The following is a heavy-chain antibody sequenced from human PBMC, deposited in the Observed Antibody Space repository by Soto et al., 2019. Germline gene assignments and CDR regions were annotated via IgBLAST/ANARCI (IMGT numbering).Heavy chain of an antibody. D-gene: IGHD5-18*01. CDR2: ISYDGSNK. J-gene: IGHJ4*02. CDR1: GFTFSSYG. Sequence: QVHLVESGGGVVQPGRSLRLSCAASGFTFSSYGMHWVRQAPGKGLEWVAVISYDGSNKYYADSVKGRFTISRDNSKNTLYLQMNSLRAEDTAVYYCANGGEYSYGPPFDYWGQGTLVTVSS. CDR3: ANGGEYSYGPPFDY. V-gene: IGHV3-30*18.